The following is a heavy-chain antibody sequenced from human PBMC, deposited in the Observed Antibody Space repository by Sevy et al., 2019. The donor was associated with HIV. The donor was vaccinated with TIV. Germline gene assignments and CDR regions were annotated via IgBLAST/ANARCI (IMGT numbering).Heavy chain of an antibody. V-gene: IGHV1-18*01. CDR2: ISAYNGNT. CDR3: ARGNYYNGMDV. J-gene: IGHJ6*02. CDR1: GYIFTSYL. Sequence: ASVKVSCKASGYIFTSYLTSWVRQAPGQGLEWLGWISAYNGNTNLPQKLHGRVTMTTDTSTSTAYMELRSLRFDDTAVYYCARGNYYNGMDVWGQGTTVTVSS.